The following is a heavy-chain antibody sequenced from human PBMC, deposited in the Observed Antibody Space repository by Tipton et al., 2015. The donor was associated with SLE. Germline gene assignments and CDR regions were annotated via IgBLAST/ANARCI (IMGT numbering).Heavy chain of an antibody. D-gene: IGHD6-13*01. V-gene: IGHV1-18*01. CDR3: ARDEAIIAGIFDY. CDR1: GYTFTSYG. Sequence: QSGPEVKKPGASVKVSCKASGYTFTSYGISWVRQAPGQGLEWRGWISAYNGKTNYAQKIQGRVTMTTDTSTITAYMELRCLRSYATAVYYCARDEAIIAGIFDYGGQGSLVTVSS. CDR2: ISAYNGKT. J-gene: IGHJ4*02.